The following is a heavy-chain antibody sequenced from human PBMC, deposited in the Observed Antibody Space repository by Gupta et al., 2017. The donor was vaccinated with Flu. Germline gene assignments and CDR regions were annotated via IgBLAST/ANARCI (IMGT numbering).Heavy chain of an antibody. CDR2: IWFDGNNE. Sequence: MHWVRQAPGKGLEWVAVIWFDGNNEYYADSVKGRFTVSRDKSKNTLYLQMNSLRAEDTAVYYCAKGVAGRIEDYYYYYMDVWGKGTKVTVSS. J-gene: IGHJ6*03. D-gene: IGHD6-6*01. V-gene: IGHV3-33*03. CDR3: AKGVAGRIEDYYYYYMDV.